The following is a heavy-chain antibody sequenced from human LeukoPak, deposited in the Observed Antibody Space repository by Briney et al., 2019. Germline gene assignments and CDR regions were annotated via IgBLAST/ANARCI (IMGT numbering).Heavy chain of an antibody. Sequence: ASVKVSCKASGYTFTGYYMHWVRQAPGQGLEWMGWINHNSGDIKYAQKFQGRVTMTWDTSITTAYMELTSLRSDDTAIYYCARSLPGPFDYWGQGTLVTVSS. CDR1: GYTFTGYY. D-gene: IGHD1-1*01. CDR2: INHNSGDI. CDR3: ARSLPGPFDY. J-gene: IGHJ4*02. V-gene: IGHV1-2*02.